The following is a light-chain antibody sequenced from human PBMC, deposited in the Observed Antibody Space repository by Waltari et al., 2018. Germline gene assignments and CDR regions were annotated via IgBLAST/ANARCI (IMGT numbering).Light chain of an antibody. J-gene: IGKJ2*01. Sequence: DIVMIQSPDSLAVSLGERATINCKSSQSVLYCSNNLNYLAWYQQKPGQPPKLLIYWASTRESGVPDRFSGSGSGTDFTLTISSLQAEDVAVYYCQQFYSTPYTFGQGTKLEIK. CDR1: QSVLYCSNNLNY. CDR2: WAS. V-gene: IGKV4-1*01. CDR3: QQFYSTPYT.